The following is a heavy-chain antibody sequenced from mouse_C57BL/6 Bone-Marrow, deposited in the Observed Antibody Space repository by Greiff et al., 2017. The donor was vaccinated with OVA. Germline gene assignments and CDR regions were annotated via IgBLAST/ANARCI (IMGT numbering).Heavy chain of an antibody. J-gene: IGHJ4*01. Sequence: QVQLQESGAELARPGASVKLSCKASGYTFTSYGISWVKQRTGQGLEWIGEIYPRSGNTYYNEKFKGKATLTADKSSSTAYMELRSLTSEDSAVYFCARGFYYDYDDAMDYWGQGTSVTVSS. CDR2: IYPRSGNT. D-gene: IGHD2-4*01. CDR1: GYTFTSYG. CDR3: ARGFYYDYDDAMDY. V-gene: IGHV1-81*01.